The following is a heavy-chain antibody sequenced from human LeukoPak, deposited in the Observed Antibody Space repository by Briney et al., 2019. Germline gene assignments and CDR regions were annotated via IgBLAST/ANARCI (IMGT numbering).Heavy chain of an antibody. V-gene: IGHV3-48*03. CDR2: ISSSGSTI. CDR3: SRTYDSSGFPDAFDI. Sequence: GGSLRLSCAASGFTFSSYEMNWVRQAPGKGLEWVSYISSSGSTIYYADSVKGRFTISRDNAKNSLYLQMNSLRAEDTAVYYCSRTYDSSGFPDAFDIWRQGTMVTVCS. J-gene: IGHJ3*02. CDR1: GFTFSSYE. D-gene: IGHD3-22*01.